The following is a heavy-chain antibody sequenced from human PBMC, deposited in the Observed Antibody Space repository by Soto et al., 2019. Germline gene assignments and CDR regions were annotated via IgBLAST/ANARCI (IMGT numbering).Heavy chain of an antibody. Sequence: PSETLSLTCTVSGGSISSSSYYWSWIRQPPGKGLEWIGEINHSGSTNYNPSLKSRVTISVDTSKNQFSLKLSSVTAADTAVYYCARGPYFDPWGRGTLVTSPQ. J-gene: IGHJ2*01. V-gene: IGHV4-39*07. CDR3: ARGPYFDP. CDR2: INHSGST. CDR1: GGSISSSSYY.